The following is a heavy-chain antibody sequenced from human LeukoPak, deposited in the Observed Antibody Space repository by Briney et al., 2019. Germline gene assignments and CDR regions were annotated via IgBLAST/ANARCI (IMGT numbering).Heavy chain of an antibody. CDR1: GFTFSSYW. V-gene: IGHV3-7*01. CDR2: IKQDGSEK. J-gene: IGHJ4*02. CDR3: ARELINYDFSRRSRYFDY. D-gene: IGHD3-3*01. Sequence: GGSLRLSCAASGFTFSSYWMSWVRQAPGKGLGWVANIKQDGSEKYYVDSVKGRFTISRDNAKNSLYLQMNSLRAEDTAVYYCARELINYDFSRRSRYFDYWGQGTLVTVSS.